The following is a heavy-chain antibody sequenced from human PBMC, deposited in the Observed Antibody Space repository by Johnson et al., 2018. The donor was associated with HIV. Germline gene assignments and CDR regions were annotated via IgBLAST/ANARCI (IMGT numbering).Heavy chain of an antibody. J-gene: IGHJ3*02. D-gene: IGHD3-16*01. CDR2: IYSGGST. CDR3: ARGLRQVAAFDI. V-gene: IGHV3-66*01. Sequence: VQLVESGGGVVRPGGSLRLSCAASGFNFDDYVISWVRQAPGKGLEWVSVIYSGGSTYYADSVKGRFTISRDNSKNTLYLQMNSLRAEDTAVYYCARGLRQVAAFDIWGQGTMVTVSS. CDR1: GFNFDDYV.